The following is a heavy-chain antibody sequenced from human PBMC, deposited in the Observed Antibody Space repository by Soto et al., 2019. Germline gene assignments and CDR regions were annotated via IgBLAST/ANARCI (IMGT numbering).Heavy chain of an antibody. CDR1: GGSISSSNW. CDR2: IYHSGST. Sequence: PSETLSLTCAVSGGSISSSNWWSWVRQPPGKGLEWIGEIYHSGSTNYNPSLKSRVTISVDKSKNQFSLKLSSVTAADTAVYYCARDLRSGWYGYYYYGMDVWGQGTTVTVSS. CDR3: ARDLRSGWYGYYYYGMDV. V-gene: IGHV4-4*02. D-gene: IGHD6-19*01. J-gene: IGHJ6*02.